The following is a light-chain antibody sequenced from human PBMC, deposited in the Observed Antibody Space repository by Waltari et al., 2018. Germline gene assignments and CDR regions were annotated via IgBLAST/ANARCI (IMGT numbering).Light chain of an antibody. CDR2: AAS. CDR3: QQYGSSPYT. J-gene: IGKJ2*01. Sequence: EIVLTQSPGTLSLSPGERATLSCRASQSVTRNFLAWYQQKPGQAPRLLIFAASSRATGIPDSVSGSGSGTDFTLTITRLEPEDFAVYYCQQYGSSPYTFGQGTNLEIK. V-gene: IGKV3-20*01. CDR1: QSVTRNF.